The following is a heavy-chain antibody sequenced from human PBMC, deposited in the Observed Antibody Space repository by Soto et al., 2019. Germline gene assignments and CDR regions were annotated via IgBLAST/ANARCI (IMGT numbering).Heavy chain of an antibody. D-gene: IGHD3-10*01. CDR3: ATSYGSGYRAFDY. CDR1: GDTFSFYT. V-gene: IGHV1-69*02. J-gene: IGHJ4*02. CDR2: VNPILSMS. Sequence: QVQLVQSGAEVKKPGSSVKVSCKASGDTFSFYTINWVRQAPGLGLEWMGRVNPILSMSNYAQKFQGRVTMTADKSTSTVYMELRSLRSEDTAFYYCATSYGSGYRAFDYWGQGALVTVSS.